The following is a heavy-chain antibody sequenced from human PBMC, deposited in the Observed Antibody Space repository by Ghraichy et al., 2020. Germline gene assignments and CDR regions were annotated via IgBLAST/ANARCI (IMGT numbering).Heavy chain of an antibody. J-gene: IGHJ4*02. CDR1: GFSFSTSGMC. CDR3: ARTPRHCSGGSCYFVYFDY. CDR2: IDWDDDK. V-gene: IGHV2-70*11. Sequence: SGPTLVKPTQTLTLTCTFSGFSFSTSGMCVTWIRQPPGKALEWLARIDWDDDKYYSTSLKTRLTISKDTSKNQVVLTMTNMDPVDTATYYCARTPRHCSGGSCYFVYFDYWGQGTLVTVSS. D-gene: IGHD2-15*01.